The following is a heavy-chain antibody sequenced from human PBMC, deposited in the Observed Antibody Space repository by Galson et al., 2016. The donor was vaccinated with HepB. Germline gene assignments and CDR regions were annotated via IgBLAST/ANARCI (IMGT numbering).Heavy chain of an antibody. J-gene: IGHJ4*02. Sequence: SLRLSCAASGFTFSSYWMHWVRQAPGKGLVWVSRINSDGSSTSYADSVKGRFTISRDNAKNTLYPQMNSLRAEDTAVYCASRQRIAARLPEEYWGQGTLVTVSS. CDR1: GFTFSSYW. V-gene: IGHV3-74*01. CDR3: ASRQRIAARLPEEY. CDR2: INSDGSST. D-gene: IGHD6-6*01.